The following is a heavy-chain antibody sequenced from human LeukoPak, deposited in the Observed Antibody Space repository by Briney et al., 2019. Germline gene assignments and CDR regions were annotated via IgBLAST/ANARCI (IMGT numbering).Heavy chain of an antibody. V-gene: IGHV3-21*01. J-gene: IGHJ6*04. CDR1: AFSFSNYN. D-gene: IGHD3-10*02. CDR2: ITSSGSYI. CDR3: AELGITMIGGV. Sequence: GGSLRLSCAASAFSFSNYNMNWVRQAPGKGLEWVSSITSSGSYIYYADSVKGRFTISRDNAKNSLYLQMNSLRAEDTAVYYCAELGITMIGGVWGKGTTVTISS.